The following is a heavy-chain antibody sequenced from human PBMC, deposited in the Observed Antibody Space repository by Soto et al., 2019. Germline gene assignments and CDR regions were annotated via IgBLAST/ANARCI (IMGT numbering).Heavy chain of an antibody. CDR2: ISGSGGST. CDR1: GFTFSSYA. J-gene: IGHJ3*02. D-gene: IGHD4-4*01. Sequence: EVQLLESGGGLVQPGGSLRLSCAASGFTFSSYAMSWVRQAPGKGLEWVSAISGSGGSTYYADSVKGRFTISRDNSKNTLYLQMNSPRAEDTAVYYCAKDFGSNYDLLEDAFDIWGQGTMVTVSS. CDR3: AKDFGSNYDLLEDAFDI. V-gene: IGHV3-23*01.